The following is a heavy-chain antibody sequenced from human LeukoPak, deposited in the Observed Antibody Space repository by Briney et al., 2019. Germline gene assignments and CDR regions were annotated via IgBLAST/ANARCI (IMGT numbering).Heavy chain of an antibody. CDR1: GYTFTSYD. CDR2: MNPNSGNT. CDR3: ARARSTYYDFWSGYYNNYYGMDV. J-gene: IGHJ6*02. V-gene: IGHV1-8*01. D-gene: IGHD3-3*01. Sequence: ASVKVSCKASGYTFTSYDINWVRQATGQGLEWMGRMNPNSGNTGYAQKFQGRVTMTRNTSISTAYMELSSLRSEDTAVYYCARARSTYYDFWSGYYNNYYGMDVWGQGTTVTVSS.